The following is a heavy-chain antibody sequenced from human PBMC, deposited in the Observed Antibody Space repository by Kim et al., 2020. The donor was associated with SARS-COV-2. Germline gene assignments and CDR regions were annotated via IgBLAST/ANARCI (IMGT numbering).Heavy chain of an antibody. V-gene: IGHV3-64D*06. CDR2: TTRSGDGS. D-gene: IGHD1-26*01. CDR1: GFIFSDYA. J-gene: IGHJ4*02. Sequence: GGSLRLSCTGSGFIFSDYAIHWVRRAPGKGLEYVSATTRSGDGSFYAASVEDRFTVSRDNSKSTLYLQMNSLRLEDTSICYCVRYGRSYGAVLWGQGTRVMVSS. CDR3: VRYGRSYGAVL.